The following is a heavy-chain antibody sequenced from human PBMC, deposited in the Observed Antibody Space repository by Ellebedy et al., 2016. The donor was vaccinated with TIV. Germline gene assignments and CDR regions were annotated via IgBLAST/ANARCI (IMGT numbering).Heavy chain of an antibody. Sequence: SETLSLXXTVSGGSISSGNYYWSWIRQPAGKGLEWIGSIYYSGSPYYNPSLKRRVTISVDTSKHQFSLKVSSVTAADTAVNYCARPEGYCSSISCFRGFDPWGQGTLVTVSS. D-gene: IGHD2-2*01. J-gene: IGHJ5*02. CDR3: ARPEGYCSSISCFRGFDP. CDR2: IYYSGSP. CDR1: GGSISSGNYY. V-gene: IGHV4-39*01.